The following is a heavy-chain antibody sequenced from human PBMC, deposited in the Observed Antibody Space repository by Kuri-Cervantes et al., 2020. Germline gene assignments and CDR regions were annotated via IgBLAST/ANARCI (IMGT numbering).Heavy chain of an antibody. CDR2: IYTSGST. CDR1: GGSISSYY. J-gene: IGHJ6*03. Sequence: SETLSLTCTVSGGSISSYYWSWIRQPAGKGLEWIGRIYTSGSTNYNPSLKSRVTISVDKSKNQFSLKLSSVTAADTAVYYCARDFEYSSSSYVDYYYMDVWGKGTTVTVSS. V-gene: IGHV4-4*07. D-gene: IGHD6-6*01. CDR3: ARDFEYSSSSYVDYYYMDV.